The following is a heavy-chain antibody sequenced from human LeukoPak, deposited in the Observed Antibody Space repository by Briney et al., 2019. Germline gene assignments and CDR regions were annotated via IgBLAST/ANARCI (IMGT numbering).Heavy chain of an antibody. CDR2: ISGSGGST. J-gene: IGHJ4*02. CDR3: AKGNHRIAAAGSYFDY. V-gene: IGHV3-23*01. D-gene: IGHD6-13*01. Sequence: GGSLRLSCAASGFTFSSYAMSWVRQAPGKGLEWVSAISGSGGSTYYADSVKGRFTISRDNSKNTLYLQMNSLRAEDTAVNYCAKGNHRIAAAGSYFDYWGQGTLVTVSS. CDR1: GFTFSSYA.